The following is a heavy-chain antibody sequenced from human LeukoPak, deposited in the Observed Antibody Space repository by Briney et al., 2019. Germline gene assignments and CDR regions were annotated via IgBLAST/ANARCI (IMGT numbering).Heavy chain of an antibody. D-gene: IGHD5-12*01. CDR3: ARDGLRPSNY. J-gene: IGHJ4*02. CDR1: GFTFSSYS. Sequence: GGSLRLSCAASGFTFSSYSMNWVRQAPGKGLEWVSYICSSSSTIYYADSVKGRFTISRDNAKNSLYLQMNSLRAEDTAVYYCARDGLRPSNYWGQGTLVTVSS. V-gene: IGHV3-48*01. CDR2: ICSSSSTI.